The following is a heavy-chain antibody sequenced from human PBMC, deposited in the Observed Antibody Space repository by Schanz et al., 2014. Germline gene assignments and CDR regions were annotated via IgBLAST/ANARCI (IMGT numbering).Heavy chain of an antibody. CDR3: ARENLNWEAFEI. CDR2: ISRDGTTS. Sequence: QVQLVESGGGLVKPGGSLRLSCAASGFIFNDYYMNWIRQAPGKGLEWLSYISRDGTTSYYADSVKGRFTISRDNAKNSLYLEMTSLRGEDTAVYYCARENLNWEAFEIWGQGTVDTVSS. J-gene: IGHJ3*02. D-gene: IGHD7-27*01. CDR1: GFIFNDYY. V-gene: IGHV3-11*01.